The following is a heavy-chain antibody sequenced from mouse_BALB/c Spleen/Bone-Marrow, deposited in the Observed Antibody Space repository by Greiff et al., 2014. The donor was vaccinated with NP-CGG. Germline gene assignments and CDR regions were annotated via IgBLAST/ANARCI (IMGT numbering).Heavy chain of an antibody. J-gene: IGHJ3*01. Sequence: VQLQQSGVEFVKPGASVKLSCKASGYTFTSYWIHWVKQRPGQGLEWIGGIDPSDSYTKYNQNFKGKATLAVDKSSSTAYMQLSSLTSEDSAVYYCARTYYDYDWFAYWGQGTLVTVSA. V-gene: IGHV1-69*02. CDR3: ARTYYDYDWFAY. CDR2: IDPSDSYT. D-gene: IGHD2-4*01. CDR1: GYTFTSYW.